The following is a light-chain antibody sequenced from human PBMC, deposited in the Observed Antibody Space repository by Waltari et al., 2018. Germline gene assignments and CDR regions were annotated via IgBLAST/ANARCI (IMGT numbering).Light chain of an antibody. CDR3: CSFAGGSSWV. CDR2: EGT. Sequence: QSALTQPASVSGSPGQSITISCTGTSSDIGSVSWYQQHPGMAPQLMIYEGTKRPSWLSTRFAGAKSGNTASLTISGLQAEDDADYYCCSFAGGSSWVFGGGTKVTVL. CDR1: SSDIGS. J-gene: IGLJ3*02. V-gene: IGLV2-23*01.